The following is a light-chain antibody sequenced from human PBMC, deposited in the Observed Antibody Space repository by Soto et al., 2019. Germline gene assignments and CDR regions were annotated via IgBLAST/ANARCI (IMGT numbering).Light chain of an antibody. CDR3: MQGTHWPIT. J-gene: IGKJ5*01. CDR2: KVS. CDR1: QGLVHSDGSTY. Sequence: DVVITQCPLSLPVTPGQPAPLSLMPSQGLVHSDGSTYLNWCQQRPGQSPRRLIYKVSTRHSGVPERFVGSGSGTDFALKISRVEAEDVGVYYCMQGTHWPITFGQGTRLEI. V-gene: IGKV2-30*02.